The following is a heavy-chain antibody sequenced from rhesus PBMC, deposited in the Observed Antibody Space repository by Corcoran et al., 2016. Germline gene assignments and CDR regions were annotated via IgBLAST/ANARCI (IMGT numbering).Heavy chain of an antibody. J-gene: IGHJ5-2*02. CDR3: ARGGNSGYSFGSLDV. CDR1: GFTFWNYD. Sequence: EVHLEESGGDLVQPGGSLRLSCAVSGFTFWNYDMSWVRPAPGKGLEWVSNIDYSGYTVVYAESVKGRFTISRDNANNSLSLEMNSLRAEDTATYFCARGGNSGYSFGSLDVWGRGVLVTVSS. V-gene: IGHV3-136*01. D-gene: IGHD5-24*01. CDR2: IDYSGYTV.